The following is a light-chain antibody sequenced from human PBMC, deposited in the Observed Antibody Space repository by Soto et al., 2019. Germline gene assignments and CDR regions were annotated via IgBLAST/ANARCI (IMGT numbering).Light chain of an antibody. CDR1: QSVSSN. Sequence: EIVMTQSPATLSVSPGERATLSCRASQSVSSNLAWYQQKPGQAPRLLIYGASTRATGIPARFSGSGSGTEFTLTFSSLQTKDFAVYYCQQYNKWPSWTFGQGTKVDI. V-gene: IGKV3-15*01. J-gene: IGKJ1*01. CDR2: GAS. CDR3: QQYNKWPSWT.